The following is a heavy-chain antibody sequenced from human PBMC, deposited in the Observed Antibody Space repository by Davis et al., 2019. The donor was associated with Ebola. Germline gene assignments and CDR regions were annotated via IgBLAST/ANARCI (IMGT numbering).Heavy chain of an antibody. J-gene: IGHJ4*02. Sequence: SETLSLTCAVSGGSISSSNWWSWVRQPPGKGLEWIGEIYHSGSTYYNPSLKSRVTISVDTSKNQFSLKLSSVTAADTAVYYCARLNGAVAIYWGQGTLVTVSS. CDR2: IYHSGST. CDR3: ARLNGAVAIY. D-gene: IGHD6-19*01. CDR1: GGSISSSNW. V-gene: IGHV4-4*02.